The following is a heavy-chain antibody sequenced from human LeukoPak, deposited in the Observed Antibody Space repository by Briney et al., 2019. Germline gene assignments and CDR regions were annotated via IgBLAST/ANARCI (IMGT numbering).Heavy chain of an antibody. D-gene: IGHD3-10*01. CDR2: IKQDGSEK. J-gene: IGHJ6*03. V-gene: IGHV3-7*01. CDR1: GFTFSSYW. Sequence: GGSLRLSCTASGFTFSSYWMSWVRQAPGKGLEWVANIKQDGSEKYYVDSVKGRFTISRDNAKNSLYLQMNSLRAEDTAVYYCARAELWNYYYMDVWGKGTTVTVSS. CDR3: ARAELWNYYYMDV.